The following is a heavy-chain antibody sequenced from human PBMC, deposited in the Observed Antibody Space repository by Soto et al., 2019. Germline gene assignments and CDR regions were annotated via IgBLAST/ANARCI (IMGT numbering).Heavy chain of an antibody. CDR2: INTSTGST. Sequence: PSETLSLTCTVSGESMHTYLWSWIRQPAGKGLEWIGRINTSTGSTKYNPSLKSRVTISVDTSKNQFSLKLSSVTAADTAVYYCARGVGDYRRPYFDYWGQGTLVTV. D-gene: IGHD4-17*01. J-gene: IGHJ4*02. CDR3: ARGVGDYRRPYFDY. CDR1: GESMHTYL. V-gene: IGHV4-4*07.